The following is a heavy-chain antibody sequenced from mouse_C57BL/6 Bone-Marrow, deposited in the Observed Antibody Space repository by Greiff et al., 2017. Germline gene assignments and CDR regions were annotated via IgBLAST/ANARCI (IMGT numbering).Heavy chain of an antibody. CDR2: LYPNSGST. CDR1: GYTFTSYW. J-gene: IGHJ2*01. Sequence: QVQLKQPGAELVKPGASVKLSCKASGYTFTSYWMHWVKQRPGQGLEWIGMLYPNSGSTNYNEKFKSKATLTVDKSSSTAYMQLSSLTYKDSAVYYCARPGPHDGFDYWGQGTTLTVSS. V-gene: IGHV1-64*01. D-gene: IGHD2-12*01. CDR3: ARPGPHDGFDY.